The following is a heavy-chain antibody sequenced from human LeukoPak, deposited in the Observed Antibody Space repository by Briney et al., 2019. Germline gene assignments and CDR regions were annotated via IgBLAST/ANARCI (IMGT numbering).Heavy chain of an antibody. CDR1: GFTFDDYT. CDR2: ISWDGGST. J-gene: IGHJ6*03. D-gene: IGHD5-12*01. Sequence: GGSLRLSCAASGFTFDDYTMYCVRQAPGKGLEWVSLISWDGGSTYYGDSVKGRFTISRDNSKNSLYLQMNSLRTEDTALYYCAKDTSRGYNYYYYMDVWGKGTTVSVSS. CDR3: AKDTSRGYNYYYYMDV. V-gene: IGHV3-43*01.